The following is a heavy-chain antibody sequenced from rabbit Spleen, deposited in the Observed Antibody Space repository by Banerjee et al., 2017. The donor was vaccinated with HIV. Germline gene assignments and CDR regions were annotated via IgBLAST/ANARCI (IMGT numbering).Heavy chain of an antibody. CDR1: GFSFSSSYY. Sequence: QEQLVESGGGLVQPEGSLTLTCTASGFSFSSSYYMCWVRQAPGKGLECIACIYADSSGSTYYASWAKGRFTISKTSSTTVTLQMTTLTAADTATYFCARGSATMTMVIIGFYLSLWGPGTLVTVS. CDR3: ARGSATMTMVIIGFYLSL. D-gene: IGHD2-1*01. CDR2: IYADSSGST. V-gene: IGHV1S45*01. J-gene: IGHJ4*01.